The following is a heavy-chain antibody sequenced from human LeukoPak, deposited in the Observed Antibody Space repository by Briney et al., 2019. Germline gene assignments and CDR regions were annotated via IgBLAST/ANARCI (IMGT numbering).Heavy chain of an antibody. D-gene: IGHD2-21*02. Sequence: GGSLRLSCVASGFSVSSTYVSWVRQAPGKGLEWVSVIYSGGGTKYADSVKGRFTISRDNSKNTVFLQVNSLRAEDTAVYYCARGLRAEPATFEYFHGWGHVILVTVSS. J-gene: IGHJ1*01. CDR2: IYSGGGT. CDR3: ARGLRAEPATFEYFHG. CDR1: GFSVSSTY. V-gene: IGHV3-53*01.